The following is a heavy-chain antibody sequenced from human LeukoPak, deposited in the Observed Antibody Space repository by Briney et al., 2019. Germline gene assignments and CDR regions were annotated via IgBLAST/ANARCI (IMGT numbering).Heavy chain of an antibody. Sequence: ASVKVSCKASGYTFTSYYLHWVRQAPGQGLEWMGIINPSGGSTSYAQKFQGRLTMTRDTSTSTVYMELSSLRSEDTAVYYCARDEGVGATTRYYYYMDVWGKGTTVTVSS. CDR3: ARDEGVGATTRYYYYMDV. CDR1: GYTFTSYY. J-gene: IGHJ6*03. CDR2: INPSGGST. V-gene: IGHV1-46*01. D-gene: IGHD1-26*01.